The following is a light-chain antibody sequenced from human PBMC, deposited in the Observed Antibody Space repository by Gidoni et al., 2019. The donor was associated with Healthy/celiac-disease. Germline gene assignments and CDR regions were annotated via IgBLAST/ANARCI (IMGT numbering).Light chain of an antibody. CDR3: QQYNSYPWT. CDR1: QSISSW. J-gene: IGKJ1*01. V-gene: IGKV1-5*01. Sequence: DIQMTQYPSTLSASLGDRVTITCRASQSISSWLAWYQQKPGKAPKLLIYDASSWERGVPSRFSGSGSGTEFTLTISSLQPDDFATYYCQQYNSYPWTFGQGTKVEIK. CDR2: DAS.